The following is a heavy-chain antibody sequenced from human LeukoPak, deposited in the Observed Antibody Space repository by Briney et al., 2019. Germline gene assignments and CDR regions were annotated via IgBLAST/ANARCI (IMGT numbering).Heavy chain of an antibody. CDR3: ARPLDGGYDFLFDY. V-gene: IGHV1-46*01. CDR1: GYTFTSYY. CDR2: INPSGGST. J-gene: IGHJ4*02. D-gene: IGHD5-12*01. Sequence: ASVKVSCKASGYTFTSYYMHWVRQAPGHGLEWLGIINPSGGSTSYAQKFQGRVTMTRDTSTSTVYMELSSLRFEDTAVSYCARPLDGGYDFLFDYWGQGTMVTVSS.